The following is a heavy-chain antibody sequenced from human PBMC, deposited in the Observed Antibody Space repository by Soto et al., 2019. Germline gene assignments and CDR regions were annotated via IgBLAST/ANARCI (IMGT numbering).Heavy chain of an antibody. V-gene: IGHV1-58*01. Sequence: SVKVSCKASGFTFTSSAVQWVRQARGQRLEWIGWIVVGSGNTNYAQKFQERVTITRDMSTSTAYMELGSLRSEDTAVYYCAADLYYDSSGYSNWFDPWGQGTLVTVSS. CDR2: IVVGSGNT. CDR1: GFTFTSSA. D-gene: IGHD3-22*01. CDR3: AADLYYDSSGYSNWFDP. J-gene: IGHJ5*02.